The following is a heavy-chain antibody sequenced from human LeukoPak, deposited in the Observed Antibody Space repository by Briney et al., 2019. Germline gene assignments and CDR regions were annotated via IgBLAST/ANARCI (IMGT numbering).Heavy chain of an antibody. CDR3: ARGRSGHYFDY. Sequence: GSLRLSCAASGFTFSNFWMHWVRQAPGKGLVWVSRINSDGSSTSYADSVKGRVTISRDNAKKTLYLQMNSLRAEDTAVYYCARGRSGHYFDYWGQGTLVTVSS. CDR2: INSDGSST. V-gene: IGHV3-74*01. D-gene: IGHD5-12*01. J-gene: IGHJ4*02. CDR1: GFTFSNFW.